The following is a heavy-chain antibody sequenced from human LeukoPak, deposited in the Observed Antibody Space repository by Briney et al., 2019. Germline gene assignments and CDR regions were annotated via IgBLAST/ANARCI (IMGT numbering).Heavy chain of an antibody. CDR2: IYYSGST. CDR3: ARPRYSVEVENAFDI. D-gene: IGHD2-2*02. V-gene: IGHV4-39*01. J-gene: IGHJ3*02. CDR1: GGSISSYY. Sequence: SETLSLTCTVSGGSISSYYWSWIRQPPGKGLEWIGSIYYSGSTYYNPSLKSRVTISVDTSKNQFSLKLSSVTAADTAVYYCARPRYSVEVENAFDIWGQGTMVTVSS.